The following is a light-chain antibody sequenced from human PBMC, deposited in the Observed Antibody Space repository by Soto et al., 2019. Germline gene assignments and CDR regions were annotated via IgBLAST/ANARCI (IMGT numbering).Light chain of an antibody. V-gene: IGLV2-8*01. CDR3: QSYDSSLSGAA. J-gene: IGLJ1*01. CDR2: EVS. Sequence: QSALTQPPSASGSPGQSVTISCTGTSSDVGGYNYVSWYQQHPGKAPKLMIYEVSKRPSGVPDRFSGSKSGTSASLAITGLQAEDEADYYCQSYDSSLSGAAFGTGTKLTVL. CDR1: SSDVGGYNY.